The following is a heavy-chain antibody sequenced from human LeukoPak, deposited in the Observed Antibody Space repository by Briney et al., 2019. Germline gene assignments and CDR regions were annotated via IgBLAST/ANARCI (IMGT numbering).Heavy chain of an antibody. D-gene: IGHD3-3*01. V-gene: IGHV3-7*03. CDR3: ARDGDITIFGVVDY. CDR2: IKEDGTRK. J-gene: IGHJ4*02. CDR1: GFTFSSHW. Sequence: GGSLRLSCAASGFTFSSHWMTWVRQAPGKGLEWVANIKEDGTRKNYMDSVKGRFTISRDNAKNSLYLQMSGLRAEDTAVYHCARDGDITIFGVVDYWGQGTLVTVSS.